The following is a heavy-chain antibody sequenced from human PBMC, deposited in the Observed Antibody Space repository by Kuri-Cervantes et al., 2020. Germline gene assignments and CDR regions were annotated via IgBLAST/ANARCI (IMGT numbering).Heavy chain of an antibody. J-gene: IGHJ4*02. V-gene: IGHV3-30*02. CDR1: GFTFSTYS. Sequence: GESLKISCAASGFTFSTYSMIWVRQAPGKGLEWVANIYHDSSLRHYADSVKGRFIISKDNSKNMIYLQMGSLRADDTAVYYCAKDSGGFISGHFFDYWGQGTLVTVSS. CDR3: AKDSGGFISGHFFDY. CDR2: IYHDSSLR. D-gene: IGHD3-10*01.